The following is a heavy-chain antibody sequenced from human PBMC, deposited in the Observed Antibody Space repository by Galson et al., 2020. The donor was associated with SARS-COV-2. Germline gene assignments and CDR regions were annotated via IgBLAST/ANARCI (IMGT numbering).Heavy chain of an antibody. CDR1: AYSISSAHY. J-gene: IGHJ3*02. CDR3: ARDRVAITGRNAFDI. D-gene: IGHD2-15*01. V-gene: IGHV4-38-2*02. Sequence: SETLSLTCAVSAYSISSAHYWGWIRQPPGKGLEWIGNINHSGSSYYNPSLKTRVTISVDTSNNQFSLNLYSVTAADTAVYFCARDRVAITGRNAFDIWGQGTLVTVSS. CDR2: INHSGSS.